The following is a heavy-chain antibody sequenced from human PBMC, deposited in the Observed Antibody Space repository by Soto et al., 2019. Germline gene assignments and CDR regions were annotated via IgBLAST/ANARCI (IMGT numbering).Heavy chain of an antibody. Sequence: PSETLSLTCTVSGGSISSYYWGWIRQPAGKGLEWIGRIYTSGSTNYNPSLKSRVTMSVDTSKNQFSLKLSSVTAADTAVYYCARDHSPYYYDSSGYYDYWGQGTLVTVSS. CDR2: IYTSGST. D-gene: IGHD3-22*01. V-gene: IGHV4-4*07. J-gene: IGHJ4*02. CDR1: GGSISSYY. CDR3: ARDHSPYYYDSSGYYDY.